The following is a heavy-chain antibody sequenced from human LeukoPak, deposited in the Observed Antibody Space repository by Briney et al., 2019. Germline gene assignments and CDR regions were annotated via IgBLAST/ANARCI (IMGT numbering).Heavy chain of an antibody. V-gene: IGHV4-59*01. J-gene: IGHJ3*02. CDR1: GGSISSYY. CDR3: ARVNTMIVVVIPDAFDI. D-gene: IGHD3-22*01. CDR2: IYYSGST. Sequence: SETLSLTCTVSGGSISSYYWRWIRQPPGKGLEWIGYIYYSGSTNYNPSLKSRVTISVDMSKNQFSLKLSSVTAADTAVYYCARVNTMIVVVIPDAFDIWGQGTVVTVSS.